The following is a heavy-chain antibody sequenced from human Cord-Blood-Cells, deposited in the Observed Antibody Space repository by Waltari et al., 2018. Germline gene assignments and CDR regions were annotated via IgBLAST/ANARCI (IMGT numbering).Heavy chain of an antibody. CDR3: AREGYSSGWYVY. V-gene: IGHV3-21*01. D-gene: IGHD6-19*01. J-gene: IGHJ4*02. CDR2: ISSSSSYI. CDR1: GFTFSSYS. Sequence: EVQLVESGGGLVKPGGSLRLSCAASGFTFSSYSMNWVRQAPGKGLEGVSSISSSSSYIYYADSVKGRFTISRDNAKNSLYLQMNSLRAEDTAVYYCAREGYSSGWYVYWGQGTLVTVSS.